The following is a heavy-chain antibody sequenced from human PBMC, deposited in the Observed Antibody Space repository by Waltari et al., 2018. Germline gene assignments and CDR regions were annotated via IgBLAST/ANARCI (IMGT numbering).Heavy chain of an antibody. J-gene: IGHJ3*02. Sequence: QVQLVQSGAEVKKPGASVKVSCKVSGYTLTELSRHWVRQAPGKGLEWMGGFDPEDGETIYAQKYQGRVTMTEDTSTDTAYMELSSLRSEDTAVYYCATDTDTAMAFDIWGQGTMVTVSS. CDR2: FDPEDGET. CDR1: GYTLTELS. V-gene: IGHV1-24*01. D-gene: IGHD5-18*01. CDR3: ATDTDTAMAFDI.